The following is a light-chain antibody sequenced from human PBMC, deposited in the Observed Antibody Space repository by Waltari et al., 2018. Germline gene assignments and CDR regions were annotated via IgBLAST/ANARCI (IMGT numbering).Light chain of an antibody. CDR2: EGS. J-gene: IGLJ2*01. CDR1: SSDVGSYNL. CDR3: CSYAGSSTVV. V-gene: IGLV2-23*01. Sequence: QSALTQPASVSGSPGQSITISCTGTSSDVGSYNLVSWYQQHPGKAPKLRIYEGSKRPSGVSNRFSGSRSGNTASLTSCGLKAEDEADYYCCSYAGSSTVVFGGGTKLTVL.